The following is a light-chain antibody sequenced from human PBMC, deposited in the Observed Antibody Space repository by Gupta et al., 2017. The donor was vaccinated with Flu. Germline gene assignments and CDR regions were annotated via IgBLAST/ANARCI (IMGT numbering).Light chain of an antibody. V-gene: IGKV1-39*01. CDR3: HQSYGTLST. J-gene: IGKJ1*01. Sequence: DIQMTQSPSSLSASVGDRVTITCRASQSISSYLNWYQQKPGKAPKLLIYAASSLQSGVPSRFSGSGSGTDFTLTIIRLQPEDSATYYCHQSYGTLSTFGQGTKLGIK. CDR1: QSISSY. CDR2: AAS.